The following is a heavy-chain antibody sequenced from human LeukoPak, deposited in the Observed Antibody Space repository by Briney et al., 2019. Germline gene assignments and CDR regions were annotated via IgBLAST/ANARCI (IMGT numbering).Heavy chain of an antibody. V-gene: IGHV4-59*08. J-gene: IGHJ4*02. CDR3: ARHFSNYGAFYFDY. Sequence: SETLSLTCTVSGGSISSYYWSWIWQPPGKGLEWIGYIYYSGSTNYNPSLKSRVTISVDTSKNQFSLKLSSVTAADTAVYYCARHFSNYGAFYFDYWGQGTLVTVSS. CDR2: IYYSGST. CDR1: GGSISSYY. D-gene: IGHD3-10*01.